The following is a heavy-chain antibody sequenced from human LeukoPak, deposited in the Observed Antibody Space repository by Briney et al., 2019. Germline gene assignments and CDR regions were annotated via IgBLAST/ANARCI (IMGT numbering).Heavy chain of an antibody. CDR3: ARTPDGADY. J-gene: IGHJ4*02. CDR1: GFTFSNYW. V-gene: IGHV3-7*01. D-gene: IGHD3-10*01. Sequence: GGSLRLSCAASGFTFSNYWMSWVRQAPGKGLEWVANIKQDGSEKHYLDSVKGRFTISRDNAKNSLYLQMNSLRVEDTAVYYCARTPDGADYWGQGTLVTVSS. CDR2: IKQDGSEK.